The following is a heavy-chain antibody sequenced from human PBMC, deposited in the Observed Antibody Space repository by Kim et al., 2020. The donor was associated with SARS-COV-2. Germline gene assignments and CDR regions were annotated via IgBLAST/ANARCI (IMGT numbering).Heavy chain of an antibody. V-gene: IGHV1-24*01. CDR3: AAIMITFGGVIVIPVFDY. D-gene: IGHD3-16*02. CDR2: FDPEDGET. CDR1: GYTLTELS. J-gene: IGHJ4*02. Sequence: ASVKVSCKVSGYTLTELSMHWVRQAPGKGLEWMGGFDPEDGETIYAQKFQGRVTMTEDTSTDTAYMELSSLRSEDTAVYYCAAIMITFGGVIVIPVFDYWGQGTLVTVSS.